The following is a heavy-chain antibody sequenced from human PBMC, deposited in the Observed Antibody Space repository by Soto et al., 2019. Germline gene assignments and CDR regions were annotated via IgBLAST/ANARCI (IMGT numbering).Heavy chain of an antibody. CDR1: GYTFTSSA. CDR3: ASSIVVVTALDY. CDR2: INAGNGNT. J-gene: IGHJ4*02. Sequence: QVQLVQSGAEEKKPGASVKVSCKASGYTFTSSAMHWVRQAPGQRLEWMGWINAGNGNTKSSQKFQGRGTITRHTTASTDYLELSSLRSEDTAVYYCASSIVVVTALDYWGQGTLVTVSS. D-gene: IGHD2-21*02. V-gene: IGHV1-3*05.